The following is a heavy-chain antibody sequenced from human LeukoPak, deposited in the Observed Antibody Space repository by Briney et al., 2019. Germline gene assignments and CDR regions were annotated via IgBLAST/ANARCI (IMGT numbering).Heavy chain of an antibody. CDR3: AKSSETPEYYYDSSGFWYFDY. CDR2: ISGSGGST. Sequence: GGSLRLSCAASGFTFSSYAMSWVRQAPGKGLEWVSAISGSGGSTYYADSVKGRFTISRDNSKNTLYLQMNSLRAEDTAVYYCAKSSETPEYYYDSSGFWYFDYWGQGTLVTVSS. V-gene: IGHV3-23*01. J-gene: IGHJ4*02. D-gene: IGHD3-22*01. CDR1: GFTFSSYA.